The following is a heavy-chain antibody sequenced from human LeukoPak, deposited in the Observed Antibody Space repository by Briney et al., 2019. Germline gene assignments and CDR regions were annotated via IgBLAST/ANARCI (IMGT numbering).Heavy chain of an antibody. CDR2: IYHSGST. CDR3: ARSGRTAVAGTFKH. V-gene: IGHV4-38-2*01. CDR1: GYSISSGYY. D-gene: IGHD6-19*01. J-gene: IGHJ1*01. Sequence: TSETLSLTCAVSGYSISSGYYWGWIRQPPGKLLEWIGSIYHSGSTYYNPSLKSRVTISVDTSKNQFSLKLSSVTAADTAVYYCARSGRTAVAGTFKHWGQGTLVTVSS.